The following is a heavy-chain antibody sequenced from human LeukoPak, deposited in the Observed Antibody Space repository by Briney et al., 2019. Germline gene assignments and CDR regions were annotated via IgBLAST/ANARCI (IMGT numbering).Heavy chain of an antibody. CDR3: ASPSNNSRYAFDY. V-gene: IGHV3-53*01. D-gene: IGHD3-22*01. CDR1: GIAVTTNY. Sequence: QPGGSLRLSCAASGIAVTTNYMSWVRQAPGKGLGWVSVIYLGGGTHHADSVKGRFTISRDYSMNTLYLEMNSLRVEDTAIYYCASPSNNSRYAFDYWGQGTLVTVSS. J-gene: IGHJ4*02. CDR2: IYLGGGT.